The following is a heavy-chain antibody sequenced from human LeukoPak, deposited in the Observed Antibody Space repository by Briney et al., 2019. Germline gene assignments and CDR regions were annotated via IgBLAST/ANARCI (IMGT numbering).Heavy chain of an antibody. CDR2: MNQGGGA. CDR1: GASLSGFF. CDR3: ARGSIVGWFDP. Sequence: PSETLSLTCAVAGASLSGFFWNWIRQSPGKGLEWIGEMNQGGGARFNPSLESRVIIAVDTSKNQFTLKVKSVTDADTAVYYCARGSIVGWFDPWGQGTLVTVSS. V-gene: IGHV4-34*01. J-gene: IGHJ5*02. D-gene: IGHD1-26*01.